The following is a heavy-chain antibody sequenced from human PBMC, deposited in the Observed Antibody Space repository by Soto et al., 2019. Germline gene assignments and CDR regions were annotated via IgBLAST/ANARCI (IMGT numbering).Heavy chain of an antibody. CDR2: IIPIFGTA. V-gene: IGHV1-69*13. CDR1: GGTFSSYA. CDR3: ARGPPPGPYYDFWSGYKYGMDV. Sequence: ASVKVSCKASGGTFSSYAISWVRQAPGQGIEWMGGIIPIFGTANYAQKFQGRVTITADESTSTAYMELSSLRSEDTAVYYCARGPPPGPYYDFWSGYKYGMDVWGQGTTVTVSS. D-gene: IGHD3-3*01. J-gene: IGHJ6*02.